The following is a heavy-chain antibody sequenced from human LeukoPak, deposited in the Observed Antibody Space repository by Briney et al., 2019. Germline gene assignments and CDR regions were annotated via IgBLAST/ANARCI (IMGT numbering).Heavy chain of an antibody. CDR1: GFTFSSYS. J-gene: IGHJ4*02. Sequence: GGSLRLSCAASGFTFSSYSMNWVRQAPGKGLEWVSSISSSSSYIYYADSVKGRFTISRDNAKNSLYLQMNSLRAEDTAVYYCARDHEQLVPLYYFDYWGQGTLVTVSS. V-gene: IGHV3-21*01. D-gene: IGHD6-13*01. CDR2: ISSSSSYI. CDR3: ARDHEQLVPLYYFDY.